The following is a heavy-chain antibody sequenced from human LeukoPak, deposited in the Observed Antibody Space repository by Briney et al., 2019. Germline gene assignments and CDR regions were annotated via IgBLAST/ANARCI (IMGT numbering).Heavy chain of an antibody. V-gene: IGHV4-4*02. Sequence: SETLSLTCAVSGGSISSDNWWRWVRQPPGKGLEWIREIHHSGSTNYNPSLMSRVTISIDACNNQFPLELNSVTPADTSVYYCASAYNWSVFDSWGQGTLVTVSS. CDR2: IHHSGST. D-gene: IGHD1-1*01. CDR1: GGSISSDNW. J-gene: IGHJ4*02. CDR3: ASAYNWSVFDS.